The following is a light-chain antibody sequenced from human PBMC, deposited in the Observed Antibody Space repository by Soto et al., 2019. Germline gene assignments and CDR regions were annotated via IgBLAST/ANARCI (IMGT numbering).Light chain of an antibody. CDR1: GSNIGSNS. CDR2: DND. CDR3: GTWESYLSVGV. V-gene: IGLV1-51*01. Sequence: QSVLTQPPSVSAAPGQTVTISCSGRGSNIGSNSVSWYQQVPGTAPKLLLYDNDKRPSGIPDRFFGSKSGTSATLGIAGPQTADEADYYCGTWESYLSVGVFGGGTKLTVL. J-gene: IGLJ2*01.